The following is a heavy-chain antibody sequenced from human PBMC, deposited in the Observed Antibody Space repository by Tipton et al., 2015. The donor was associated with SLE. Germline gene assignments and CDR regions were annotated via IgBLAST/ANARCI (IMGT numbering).Heavy chain of an antibody. CDR3: ASLRYGSGSFDY. CDR2: IYHSGST. Sequence: TLSLTCAVSGYSTTRGYYWGWIRQPPGKGLEWIGRIYHSGSTFYNPSLKSRVTISVDTSKNQFSLKLSSVTAADTAVYYCASLRYGSGSFDYWGQGTLVTVSS. CDR1: GYSTTRGYY. J-gene: IGHJ4*02. V-gene: IGHV4-38-2*01. D-gene: IGHD3-10*01.